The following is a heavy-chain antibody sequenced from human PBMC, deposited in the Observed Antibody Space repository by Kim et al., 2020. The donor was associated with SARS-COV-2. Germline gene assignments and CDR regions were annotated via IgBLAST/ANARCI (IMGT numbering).Heavy chain of an antibody. CDR2: TYYRSKWYN. CDR3: ARDRSYSSGWYSNWFDP. J-gene: IGHJ5*02. CDR1: GDSVSSNSAA. Sequence: SQTLSLTCAISGDSVSSNSAAWNWIRQSPSRGLEWLGRTYYRSKWYNDYAVSVKSRITINPDTSKNQFSLQLNSVTPEDTAVYYCARDRSYSSGWYSNWFDPWGQGTLVTVSS. V-gene: IGHV6-1*01. D-gene: IGHD6-19*01.